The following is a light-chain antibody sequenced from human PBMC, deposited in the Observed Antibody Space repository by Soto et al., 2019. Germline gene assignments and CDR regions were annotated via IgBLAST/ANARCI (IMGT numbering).Light chain of an antibody. V-gene: IGKV1-39*01. CDR1: QSIRIY. J-gene: IGKJ1*01. Sequence: DIQMTQSPSSLSASVGDRVTITCRASQSIRIYLNWYQQQPGKAPKLLIYAASSLQSGVPSRFGRSGSGTDCTLTIISLQPEDFATHYCQQIYSSSRTFGQGTKVEIK. CDR3: QQIYSSSRT. CDR2: AAS.